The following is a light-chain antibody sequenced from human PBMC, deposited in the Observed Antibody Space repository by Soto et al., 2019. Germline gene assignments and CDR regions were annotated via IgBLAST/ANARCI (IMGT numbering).Light chain of an antibody. J-gene: IGKJ4*01. CDR3: QQYNNWPPLT. Sequence: VMTQSPANLSVSPGEGVTLFCRASQNVANNIAWYQVKPAQPPRLLIYASSTRATGIPATFSGSGSETQFSLTISSLQSEDFAVYYCQQYNNWPPLTFGGGTKVEIK. CDR2: ASS. V-gene: IGKV3D-15*01. CDR1: QNVANN.